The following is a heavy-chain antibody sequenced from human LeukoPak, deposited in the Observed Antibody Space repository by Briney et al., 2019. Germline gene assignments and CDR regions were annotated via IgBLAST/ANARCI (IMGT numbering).Heavy chain of an antibody. J-gene: IGHJ5*02. CDR2: INHSGST. CDR1: GGSFSGYY. CDR3: ARGVRSGWYKP. Sequence: PSETLSLTCAVYGGSFSGYYWSWIRQPPGKGLEWIGEINHSGSTNYNPSLKSRVTISVDTSKNQFSLKLSSVTAADTAVYYCARGVRSGWYKPWGQGTLVTVSS. D-gene: IGHD6-19*01. V-gene: IGHV4-34*01.